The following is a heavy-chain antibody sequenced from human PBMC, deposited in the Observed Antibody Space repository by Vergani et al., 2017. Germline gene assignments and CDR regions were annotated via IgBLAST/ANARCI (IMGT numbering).Heavy chain of an antibody. V-gene: IGHV3-74*02. CDR2: INSDGGRT. Sequence: EVQLVESGGGLFKPGGSLRLSCTASGFTFINYWMQWVRHAPGTGLMWVSRINSDGGRTIYADSLKGRFTISRDNAKNTLYLQMESLRAEDTAVYYCARGGWELLDYFYYMDVWGKGTMVTVSS. D-gene: IGHD1-26*01. J-gene: IGHJ6*03. CDR3: ARGGWELLDYFYYMDV. CDR1: GFTFINYW.